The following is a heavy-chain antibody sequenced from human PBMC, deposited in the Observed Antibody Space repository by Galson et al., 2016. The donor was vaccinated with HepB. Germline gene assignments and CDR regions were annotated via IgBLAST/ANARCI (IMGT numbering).Heavy chain of an antibody. D-gene: IGHD6-13*01. CDR3: ARGRGSSWFHTLDY. J-gene: IGHJ4*02. CDR1: GGTFDSYG. V-gene: IGHV1-69*06. CDR2: IIPIFGTA. Sequence: SVKVSCKASGGTFDSYGFSWVRQAPGQGLEWMGGIIPIFGTANYAQQFQARVTITADISTTTVHMELSSLRSEDTAVYYCARGRGSSWFHTLDYWGQGTLLTVSS.